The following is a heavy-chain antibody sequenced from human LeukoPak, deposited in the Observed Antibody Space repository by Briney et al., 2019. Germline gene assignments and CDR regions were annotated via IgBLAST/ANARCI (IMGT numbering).Heavy chain of an antibody. CDR3: ARDKGYCSGGSCYSSDDAFDI. Sequence: SETLSLTCAVSGYSISSGYYWGWIRQPPGKGLEWIGSIYHSGSTYYNPSLKSRVTISVDTSKNQFSLKLSSVTAADTAVYYCARDKGYCSGGSCYSSDDAFDIWGQGTMVTVSS. V-gene: IGHV4-38-2*02. J-gene: IGHJ3*02. CDR1: GYSISSGYY. CDR2: IYHSGST. D-gene: IGHD2-15*01.